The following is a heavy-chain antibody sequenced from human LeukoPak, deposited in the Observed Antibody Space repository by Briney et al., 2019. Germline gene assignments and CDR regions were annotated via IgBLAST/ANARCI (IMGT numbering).Heavy chain of an antibody. CDR3: AKRGITMVRGVITYYFDY. CDR2: ISGSGGST. CDR1: GFTFSSYA. D-gene: IGHD3-10*01. J-gene: IGHJ4*02. V-gene: IGHV3-23*01. Sequence: GGSLRLSCAASGFTFSSYAMSWVRQAPGKGLEWVSAISGSGGSTYYADSVKGRFTISRDNSKNTLYLQMNSLRAEDTAVYHCAKRGITMVRGVITYYFDYWGQGTLVTVSS.